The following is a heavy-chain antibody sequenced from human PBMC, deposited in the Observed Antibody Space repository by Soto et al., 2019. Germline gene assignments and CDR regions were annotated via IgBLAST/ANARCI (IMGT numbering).Heavy chain of an antibody. V-gene: IGHV4-39*07. Sequence: PSETLSLTCTVSDDSITSGAYYWGLIRQPPGKGLEWIGTIQYRGSTYYNPSLKSRVTMSLDTSKNQYSLRLSSVTAADTAVYYCARGRDYYDSSGFDYWGQGTLVTVSS. CDR2: IQYRGST. J-gene: IGHJ4*02. D-gene: IGHD3-22*01. CDR3: ARGRDYYDSSGFDY. CDR1: DDSITSGAYY.